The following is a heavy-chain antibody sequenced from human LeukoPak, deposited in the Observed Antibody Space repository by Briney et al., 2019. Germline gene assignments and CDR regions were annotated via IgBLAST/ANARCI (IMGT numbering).Heavy chain of an antibody. D-gene: IGHD2-15*01. CDR3: AQGSGQFLED. Sequence: GGSLRLSCAASGFTFSNYAMNWVRQAPGKGLQWVARIRSNAAGGTTDLAAPVKGRIIISRDDSKNMAYLQFNSLTTEDTAVYYCAQGSGQFLEDWGQGTLVTVSS. V-gene: IGHV3-15*07. CDR2: IRSNAAGGTT. J-gene: IGHJ4*02. CDR1: GFTFSNYA.